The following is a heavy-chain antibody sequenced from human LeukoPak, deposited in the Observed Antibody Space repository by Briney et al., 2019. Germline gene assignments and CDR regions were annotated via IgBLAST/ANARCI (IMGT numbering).Heavy chain of an antibody. CDR3: ARELVDTSGHYYLDY. J-gene: IGHJ4*02. D-gene: IGHD3-22*01. CDR2: ISGSSRYI. CDR1: GFTFSSYT. V-gene: IGHV3-21*01. Sequence: GGSLRLSCAASGFTFSSYTMNWVRQAPGKGREWVSSISGSSRYIYYADSVKGRFTISRDYSLFLQMNSLRAEDTAVYYCARELVDTSGHYYLDYWGQGTLVTVSS.